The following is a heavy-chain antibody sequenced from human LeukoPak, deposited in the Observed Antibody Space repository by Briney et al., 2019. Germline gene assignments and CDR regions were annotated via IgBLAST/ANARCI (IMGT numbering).Heavy chain of an antibody. J-gene: IGHJ4*02. CDR1: GFTFSSYS. CDR2: ISSSSSYI. CDR3: ARDLRGISGSYL. Sequence: PGGSLRLSCAASGFTFSSYSMNWVRQAPGKGLEWVSSISSSSSYIYYADSVKGRFTISRDNAKNSLYLQMISLRAEDTAVYYCARDLRGISGSYLWGQGTLVTVSS. D-gene: IGHD1-26*01. V-gene: IGHV3-21*01.